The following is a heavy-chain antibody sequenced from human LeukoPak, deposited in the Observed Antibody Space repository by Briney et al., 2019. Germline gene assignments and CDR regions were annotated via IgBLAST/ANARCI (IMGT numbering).Heavy chain of an antibody. D-gene: IGHD4-17*01. CDR3: ARGDDYGDYWYFDL. Sequence: PSETLSLTCAVHGGSFSGYYWSWIRQPPGKGLEWIGEIDHSGSTNYNPSLKSRVTISADTSKNQFSLKLSSVTAADTAVYYCARGDDYGDYWYFDLWGRGTLVTVSS. J-gene: IGHJ2*01. CDR2: IDHSGST. CDR1: GGSFSGYY. V-gene: IGHV4-34*01.